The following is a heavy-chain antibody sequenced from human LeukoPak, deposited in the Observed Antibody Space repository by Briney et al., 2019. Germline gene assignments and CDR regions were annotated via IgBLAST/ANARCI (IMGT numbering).Heavy chain of an antibody. CDR2: IYSGGST. J-gene: IGHJ4*02. V-gene: IGHV3-66*01. CDR1: GFTVSSNY. D-gene: IGHD6-13*01. CDR3: TTSYSSSWYFDY. Sequence: GGSLRLSCAASGFTVSSNYMSWVRQAPGKGLEWVSVIYSGGSTYYADSVKGRFTISRDNSKNTLYLQMNSLKTEDTAVYYCTTSYSSSWYFDYWGQGTLVTVSS.